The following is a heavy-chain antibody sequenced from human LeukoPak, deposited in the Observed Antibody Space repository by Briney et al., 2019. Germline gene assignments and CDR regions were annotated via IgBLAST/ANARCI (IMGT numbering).Heavy chain of an antibody. CDR3: ARAPRPVYSGYDYPFDY. CDR1: GYTFTGYY. CDR2: INPNSGNT. D-gene: IGHD5-12*01. V-gene: IGHV1-8*02. J-gene: IGHJ4*02. Sequence: ASVKVSCKASGYTFTGYYMHWVRQAPGQGLEWMGWINPNSGNTGYAQKFQGRVTMTRNTSISTAYMELSSLRSEDTAVYYCARAPRPVYSGYDYPFDYWGQGTLVTVSS.